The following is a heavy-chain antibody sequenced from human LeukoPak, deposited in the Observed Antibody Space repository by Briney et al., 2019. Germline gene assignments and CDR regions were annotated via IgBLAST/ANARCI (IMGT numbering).Heavy chain of an antibody. D-gene: IGHD3-3*01. CDR2: IYYSGST. CDR1: GDSISSGGYY. V-gene: IGHV4-31*03. CDR3: ARGVSKGRYDFWSGYYDNWFDP. J-gene: IGHJ5*02. Sequence: PSETLSLTCTVSGDSISSGGYYWSWIRQHPGKGLEWIGYIYYSGSTYYNPSLKSRVTISVDTSKNQFSPKLSSVTAADTAVYYCARGVSKGRYDFWSGYYDNWFDPWGQGTLVTVSS.